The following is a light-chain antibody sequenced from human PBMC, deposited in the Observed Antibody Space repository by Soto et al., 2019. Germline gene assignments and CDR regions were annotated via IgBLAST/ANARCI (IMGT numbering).Light chain of an antibody. Sequence: IVLTQSPATLSLSPGVRATLSCRASQSVRSDLAWYQQKPCQAPRLLIYDASNRATGIPARFSGSGSGTDFTLTISSLEPEDFAVYYCQQRSNWPPITFAQGTRLEI. CDR1: QSVRSD. J-gene: IGKJ5*01. CDR2: DAS. V-gene: IGKV3-11*01. CDR3: QQRSNWPPIT.